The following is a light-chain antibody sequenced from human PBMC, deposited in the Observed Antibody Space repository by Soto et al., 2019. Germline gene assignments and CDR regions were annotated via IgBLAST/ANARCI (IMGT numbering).Light chain of an antibody. V-gene: IGLV1-51*01. CDR1: RSNIGNNA. CDR2: DND. CDR3: ETWDSSLSAGV. J-gene: IGLJ3*02. Sequence: QAVLTQPPSVSAAPGQKVTVSCSGSRSNIGNNAVAWYQHLPGTAPKLLIYDNDKRPSGISDRLSASKSGTSATLAITGLQTGDEADYYCETWDSSLSAGVFGGGTKVTVL.